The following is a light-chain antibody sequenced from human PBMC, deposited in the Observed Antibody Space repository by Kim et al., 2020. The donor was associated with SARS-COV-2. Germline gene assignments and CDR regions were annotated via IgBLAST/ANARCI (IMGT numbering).Light chain of an antibody. CDR3: KSRDTTGDRLSV. V-gene: IGLV3-19*01. CDR1: SLRSQY. CDR2: GKN. Sequence: SSELTQDPAVSVALGQTARITCQGDSLRSQYASWYQQKPGQAPVLVIHGKNTRPSGIPDRFSGSSSGDTASLTITVTQAEDEADYYCKSRDTTGDRLSVFGGGTQLTVL. J-gene: IGLJ2*01.